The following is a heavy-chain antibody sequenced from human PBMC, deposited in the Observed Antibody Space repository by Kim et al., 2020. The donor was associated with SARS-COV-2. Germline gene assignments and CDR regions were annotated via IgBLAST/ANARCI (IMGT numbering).Heavy chain of an antibody. J-gene: IGHJ4*02. Sequence: SETLSLTCTVSGGSISSSSYYWGWIRQPPGKGLEWIGSIYYSGSTYYNPSLKSRVTISVDTSKNQFSLKLSSVTAADTAVYYCARHPSFRKSTGTMVRVGKTWYIDYWGQGTLVTVSS. D-gene: IGHD3-10*01. CDR1: GGSISSSSYY. V-gene: IGHV4-39*01. CDR3: ARHPSFRKSTGTMVRVGKTWYIDY. CDR2: IYYSGST.